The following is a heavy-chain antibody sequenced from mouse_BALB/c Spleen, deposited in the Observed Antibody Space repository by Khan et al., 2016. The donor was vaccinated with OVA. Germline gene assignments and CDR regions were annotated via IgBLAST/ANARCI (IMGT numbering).Heavy chain of an antibody. D-gene: IGHD1-1*01. V-gene: IGHV9-3-1*01. Sequence: QIQLVQSGPELKTPGETVKISCKASGYTFTNYGMNWVKQPPGKGLKWMGWINTYTGEPTYVDDFKGRFAFSLETSASTVYLQINNIKNEDTATYFCARGYWDFDVWGAGTTVTVSS. CDR2: INTYTGEP. J-gene: IGHJ1*01. CDR1: GYTFTNYG. CDR3: ARGYWDFDV.